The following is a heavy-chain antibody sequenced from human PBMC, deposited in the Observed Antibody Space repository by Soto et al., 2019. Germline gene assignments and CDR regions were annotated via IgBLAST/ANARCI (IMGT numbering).Heavy chain of an antibody. V-gene: IGHV3-9*01. CDR2: ISWNSGSI. J-gene: IGHJ3*02. CDR1: GFTFDDYA. CDR3: AKDIDGVAVGGAFDI. D-gene: IGHD6-19*01. Sequence: EVQLVESGGGLVQPGRSLRLSCAASGFTFDDYAMHWVRQAPGKGLEWVSGISWNSGSIGYADSVKGRFTISRDNAKNSLYLQMNSLRAEDTALYYCAKDIDGVAVGGAFDIWGQGTMVTVSS.